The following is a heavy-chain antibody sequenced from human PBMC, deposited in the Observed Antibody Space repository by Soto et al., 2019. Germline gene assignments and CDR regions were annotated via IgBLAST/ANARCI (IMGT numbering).Heavy chain of an antibody. J-gene: IGHJ4*02. CDR2: VIPILGQA. V-gene: IGHV1-69*01. Sequence: QVQLVQSGAEVKKPGSSVKVSCKASGGIFSRYAISWLRQAPGQGLEWMGAVIPILGQAYYAQDLQDRVWITADESTRKTYMELSSMRSEYTDVYVCARVGGIGAPPGTDYWGQGTLVTVSS. D-gene: IGHD6-6*01. CDR3: ARVGGIGAPPGTDY. CDR1: GGIFSRYA.